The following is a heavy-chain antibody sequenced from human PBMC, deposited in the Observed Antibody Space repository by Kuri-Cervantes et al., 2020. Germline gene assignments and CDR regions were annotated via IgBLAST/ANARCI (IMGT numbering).Heavy chain of an antibody. CDR1: GYTFTSYD. J-gene: IGHJ6*02. CDR2: INPNSGGT. Sequence: ASVKVSCKASGYTFTSYDINWVRQAPGQGLEWMGWINPNSGGTNYAQKFQGWVTMNRDTSISTAYMELSRLRSDDTAVYYCARGSSGTYSMDVWGQGTTVTVSS. V-gene: IGHV1-2*04. CDR3: ARGSSGTYSMDV. D-gene: IGHD3-10*01.